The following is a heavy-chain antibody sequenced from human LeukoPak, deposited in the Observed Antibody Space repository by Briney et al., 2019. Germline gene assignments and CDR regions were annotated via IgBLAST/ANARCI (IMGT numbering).Heavy chain of an antibody. J-gene: IGHJ3*02. Sequence: GAPVKASHTASGYRFSRYFIHWVRQAPGQGLEWMGWSKPDTGRTNYARKFQGRVTMNSDTSLSAASMEVSGLRPDDTALYYCARDLVSMATSLPPYGFDIWAQGTLVRVSS. CDR3: ARDLVSMATSLPPYGFDI. V-gene: IGHV1-2*02. CDR2: SKPDTGRT. D-gene: IGHD2/OR15-2a*01. CDR1: GYRFSRYF.